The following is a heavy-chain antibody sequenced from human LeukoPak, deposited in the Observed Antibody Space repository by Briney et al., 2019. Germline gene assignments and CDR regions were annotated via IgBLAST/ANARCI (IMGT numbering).Heavy chain of an antibody. V-gene: IGHV3-23*01. CDR2: ISSSGATT. CDR1: GFTFSSYA. Sequence: AGGSLRLSCAASGFTFSSYAMSWVRQPPGKGLEWVSVISSSGATTYYPDSVKGRFTISRDNSKNTVYLQMNSLRAEDTAVYYCATKRVRGVISWGQGTLVTVSS. D-gene: IGHD3-10*01. J-gene: IGHJ5*02. CDR3: ATKRVRGVIS.